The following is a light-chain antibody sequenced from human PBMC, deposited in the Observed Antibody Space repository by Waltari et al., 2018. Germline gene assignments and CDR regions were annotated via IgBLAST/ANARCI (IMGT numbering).Light chain of an antibody. J-gene: IGKJ1*01. CDR3: LQDNHYPWT. CDR1: QGISNN. CDR2: AAS. V-gene: IGKV1-6*01. Sequence: AIQMTQSPSSLSASVGDRVTLSCRASQGISNNLGWYQQKPGKATKLLIFAASSLQIGVPSRFSGSGTGTDFTLTISSLQPEDFATYYCLQDNHYPWTFGQGTKVEIK.